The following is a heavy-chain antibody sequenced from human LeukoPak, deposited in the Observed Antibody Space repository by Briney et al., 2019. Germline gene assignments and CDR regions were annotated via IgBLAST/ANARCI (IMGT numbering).Heavy chain of an antibody. J-gene: IGHJ4*02. D-gene: IGHD5-18*01. Sequence: GGSLRLSCAASGFTFSTYSMNWVRQAPGKGLEWISYISSSSSTIYYADSVKGRFTISRDNAKNSLYLQMNSLGAEDTAVYYCARDPAIQTWLSAYYFDYWGQGTPVTVSS. V-gene: IGHV3-48*01. CDR3: ARDPAIQTWLSAYYFDY. CDR1: GFTFSTYS. CDR2: ISSSSSTI.